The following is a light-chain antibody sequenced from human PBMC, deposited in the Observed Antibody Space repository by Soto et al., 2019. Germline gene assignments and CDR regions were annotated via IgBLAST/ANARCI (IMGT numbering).Light chain of an antibody. V-gene: IGKV1-5*01. CDR3: QQYNSYSWT. CDR1: QSISSW. Sequence: DIQMTQSPSTLSASVGDRVTITCRASQSISSWLAWYQQKPGKAPKLLIYDASSLESGVPSRFSGNGAGTEFTLTISSLQPDDFATYYCQQYNSYSWTVGQGTKVEIK. J-gene: IGKJ1*01. CDR2: DAS.